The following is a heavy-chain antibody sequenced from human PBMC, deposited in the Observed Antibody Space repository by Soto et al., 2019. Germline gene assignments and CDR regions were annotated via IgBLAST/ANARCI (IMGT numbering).Heavy chain of an antibody. CDR2: INAGNGNT. CDR3: AREGRYGDYFDF. J-gene: IGHJ4*02. V-gene: IGHV1-3*01. Sequence: QVRLVQSGAGVKKPGASVKVSCKASGYTFTSYTIHWVRQAPGQRLEWMGCINAGNGNTKYSQKFQVRVTITRDTSATTAYMELSSLRSEDTAVYYCAREGRYGDYFDFWCQGTLVTVSS. CDR1: GYTFTSYT. D-gene: IGHD4-17*01.